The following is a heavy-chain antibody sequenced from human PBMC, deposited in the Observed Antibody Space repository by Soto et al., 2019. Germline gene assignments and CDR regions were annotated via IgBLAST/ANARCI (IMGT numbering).Heavy chain of an antibody. CDR1: GFPFSDFY. Sequence: LRLSCAASGFPFSDFYMTWIRRAPGRGLQCLSYISGRGGTIYYADSVKGRFTISRDNAKNSLDLQMDGLRGDDTGVYYCARTTWELGVRFDYWRQGALVTVSS. V-gene: IGHV3-11*01. CDR2: ISGRGGTI. J-gene: IGHJ4*02. CDR3: ARTTWELGVRFDY. D-gene: IGHD1-26*01.